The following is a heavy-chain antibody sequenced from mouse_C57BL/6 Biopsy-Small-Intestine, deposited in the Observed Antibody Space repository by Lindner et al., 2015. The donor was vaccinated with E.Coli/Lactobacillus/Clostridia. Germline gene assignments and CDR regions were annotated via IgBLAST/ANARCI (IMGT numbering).Heavy chain of an antibody. CDR3: ARRGFSDSLDS. CDR2: INPGSGGT. J-gene: IGHJ2*01. CDR1: GYAFTNYL. Sequence: VQLQESGAELVRPGTSVKVSCRASGYAFTNYLIEWIKQRPGQGLEWIGVINPGSGGTNYHEKFKGKTTLTADKSSNTAYMQLSSLTSEDSAVYFCARRGFSDSLDSWGHGTTLAVSS. V-gene: IGHV1-54*01. D-gene: IGHD2-13*01.